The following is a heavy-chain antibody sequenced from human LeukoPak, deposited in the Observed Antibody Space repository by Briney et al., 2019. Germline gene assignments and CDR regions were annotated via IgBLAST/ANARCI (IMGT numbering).Heavy chain of an antibody. CDR1: GGSFSGYY. Sequence: SETLPLTYAVYGGSFSGYYWRWIRQPPGNGLEWIGEINHSGSTNYNPPLKSRVTISVDTSKNQFSLKLRSVTAAHTAVDYCARGRTKHTIFGPAAGPWGQGTLVTVSS. J-gene: IGHJ5*02. V-gene: IGHV4-34*01. D-gene: IGHD3-3*01. CDR3: ARGRTKHTIFGPAAGP. CDR2: INHSGST.